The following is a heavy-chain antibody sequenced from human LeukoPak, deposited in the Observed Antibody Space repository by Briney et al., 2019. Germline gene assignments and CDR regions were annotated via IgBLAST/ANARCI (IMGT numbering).Heavy chain of an antibody. D-gene: IGHD3-22*01. Sequence: SETLSLTCTVSGGSISSSSYYWGWVRQPPGKGLEWIGEINHSGSTNYNPSLKSRVTISVDTSKNQFSLKLSSVTAADTAVYYCARGGYYYDSSGYSGFDYWGQGTLVTVSS. J-gene: IGHJ4*02. CDR2: INHSGST. CDR1: GGSISSSSYY. V-gene: IGHV4-39*07. CDR3: ARGGYYYDSSGYSGFDY.